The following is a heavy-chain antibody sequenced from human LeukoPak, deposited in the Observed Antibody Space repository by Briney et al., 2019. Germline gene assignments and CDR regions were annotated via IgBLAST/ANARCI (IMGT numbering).Heavy chain of an antibody. CDR3: ARHRRYRSSSEGFDY. D-gene: IGHD6-6*01. J-gene: IGHJ4*02. CDR1: GGTFSSYA. V-gene: IGHV1-69*13. Sequence: GASVKVSCKASGGTFSSYAISWVRQAPGQGLEWMGGTIPIFGAANYAQKFQGRVTITADESTSTAYMELRSLRSDDTAVYYCARHRRYRSSSEGFDYWGQGTLVTVSS. CDR2: TIPIFGAA.